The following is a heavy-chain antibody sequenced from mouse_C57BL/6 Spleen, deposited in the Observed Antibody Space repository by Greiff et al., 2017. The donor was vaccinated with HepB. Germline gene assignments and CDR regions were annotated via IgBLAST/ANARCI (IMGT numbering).Heavy chain of an antibody. CDR3: ARPITTVDWYFDV. D-gene: IGHD1-1*01. V-gene: IGHV1-82*01. Sequence: QVQLQQSGPELVKPGASVKISCKASGYAFSSSWMNWVKQRPGKGLEWIGRIYPGDGDTNYNGKFKGKATLTADKSSSTAYMQLSSLTSEDSAVYFCARPITTVDWYFDVWGTGTTVTVSS. CDR1: GYAFSSSW. J-gene: IGHJ1*03. CDR2: IYPGDGDT.